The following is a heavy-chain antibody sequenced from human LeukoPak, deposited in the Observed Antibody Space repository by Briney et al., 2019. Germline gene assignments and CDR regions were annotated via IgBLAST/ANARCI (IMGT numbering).Heavy chain of an antibody. V-gene: IGHV4-59*08. CDR1: GGSISSYY. Sequence: TSETLSLTCTVSGGSISSYYWSWIRQPPGKGLEWIGYIYYSGSTYYNPSLKSRVTISVDTSKNQFSLKLSSVTAADTAVYYCARHRYHLTGYLDYWGQGTLVTVSS. CDR3: ARHRYHLTGYLDY. CDR2: IYYSGST. J-gene: IGHJ4*02. D-gene: IGHD3-9*01.